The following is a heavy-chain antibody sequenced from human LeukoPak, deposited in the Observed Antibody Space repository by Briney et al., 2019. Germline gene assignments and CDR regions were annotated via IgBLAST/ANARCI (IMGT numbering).Heavy chain of an antibody. CDR2: ISSDSRYK. D-gene: IGHD1-26*01. V-gene: IGHV3-21*01. CDR3: AREVGTPQAFDI. J-gene: IGHJ3*02. CDR1: GFTFTWDS. Sequence: GGSLRLSCAASGFTFTWDSVSWVRQAPGRGLEWVSSISSDSRYKYYPDSVRGRFTISRDNAKNSLYLQMNSLKAEDTAIYYCAREVGTPQAFDIWGQGTMVTVSS.